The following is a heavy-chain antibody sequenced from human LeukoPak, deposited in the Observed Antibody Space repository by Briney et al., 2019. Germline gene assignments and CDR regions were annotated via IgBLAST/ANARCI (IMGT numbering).Heavy chain of an antibody. D-gene: IGHD3-3*01. CDR3: ARDLSHDCWRDFDY. CDR1: GYTFTSYD. CDR2: MNPNSGNT. Sequence: ASVKVSCKASGYTFTSYDINWVRQATGQGLEWMGWMNPNSGNTGYAQKFQGRVTMTRNTSISTAYMELSSLRSEDTAVYYCARDLSHDCWRDFDYWGQGTLVTVSS. V-gene: IGHV1-8*01. J-gene: IGHJ4*02.